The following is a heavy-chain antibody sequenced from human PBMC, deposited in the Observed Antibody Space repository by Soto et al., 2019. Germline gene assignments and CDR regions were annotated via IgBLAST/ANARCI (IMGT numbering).Heavy chain of an antibody. CDR1: GYTFTNYA. CDR3: ARGGSLYWYVDL. CDR2: INAGNGNT. V-gene: IGHV1-3*01. D-gene: IGHD1-26*01. Sequence: QVQLVQSGAEVKKPGASVKVSCKASGYTFTNYAMHWVRQAPGQRLEWMGWINAGNGNTKYSQKFQGRVTITRDTSASTAYMELRSLRSEGTAVYYWARGGSLYWYVDLWGRGTLVTVSS. J-gene: IGHJ2*01.